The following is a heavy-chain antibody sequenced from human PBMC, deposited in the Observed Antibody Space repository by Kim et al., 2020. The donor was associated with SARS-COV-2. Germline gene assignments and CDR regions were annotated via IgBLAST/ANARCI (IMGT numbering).Heavy chain of an antibody. CDR2: IWYDGSNK. Sequence: GGSLRLSCAASGFTFSSYGMHWVRQAPGKGLEWVAVIWYDGSNKYYADSVKGRFTISRDNSKNTLYLQMNSLRAEDTAVYYCARADYYDSSGYYYERPYFFDYWGQGTLVTVS. CDR1: GFTFSSYG. V-gene: IGHV3-33*01. J-gene: IGHJ4*02. CDR3: ARADYYDSSGYYYERPYFFDY. D-gene: IGHD3-22*01.